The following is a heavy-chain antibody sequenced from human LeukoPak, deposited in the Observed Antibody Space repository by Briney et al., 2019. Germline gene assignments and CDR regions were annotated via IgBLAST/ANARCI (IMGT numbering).Heavy chain of an antibody. Sequence: GRSLRLSCAASGFTFSSFAMHWVRQAPGKGLEWVADIWYNGSNKYYAESVKGRFIISRDNSRNTLYLQMNSLRAEDTAVYYCSRGGYGDYNNWFDPWGQGTLVIVSS. CDR3: SRGGYGDYNNWFDP. CDR1: GFTFSSFA. V-gene: IGHV3-33*01. D-gene: IGHD4-17*01. CDR2: IWYNGSNK. J-gene: IGHJ5*02.